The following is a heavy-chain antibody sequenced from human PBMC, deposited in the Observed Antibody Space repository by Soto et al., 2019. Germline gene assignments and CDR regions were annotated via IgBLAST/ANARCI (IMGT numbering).Heavy chain of an antibody. CDR2: LIPVFGTP. V-gene: IGHV1-69*06. CDR1: GSSFSSNA. D-gene: IGHD1-26*01. J-gene: IGHJ4*02. CDR3: ARGGALSTRWDWGDGFAS. Sequence: GASVKVSCKASGSSFSSNAITWVRQAPGQGLEWMGGLIPVFGTPSSAKKFQGRVRISAEKSTNTSYLELRSLRSEDTAVYYCARGGALSTRWDWGDGFASWGQGTQVTVSS.